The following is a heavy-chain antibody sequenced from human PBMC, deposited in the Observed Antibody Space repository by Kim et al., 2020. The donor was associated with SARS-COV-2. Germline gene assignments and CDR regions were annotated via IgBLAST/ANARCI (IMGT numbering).Heavy chain of an antibody. V-gene: IGHV3-7*01. J-gene: IGHJ6*01. D-gene: IGHD2-2*02. CDR1: GFTFSTYW. CDR3: ASFVAACIPYQYYDLDL. CDR2: IKKDGSEK. Sequence: GGSLRLSCAASGFTFSTYWMSWVRQAPGKGLEWVANIKKDGSEKYYVDSVKGRFTISRDNAKNSLYLQMSGLRAEDTAVYYCASFVAACIPYQYYDLDL.